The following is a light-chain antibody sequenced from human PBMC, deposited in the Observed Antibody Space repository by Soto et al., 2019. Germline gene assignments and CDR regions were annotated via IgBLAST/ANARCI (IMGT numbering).Light chain of an antibody. Sequence: EIVMTQSPATLSVSPGERATLSCRASQSVSSNLAWYQQKPGQAPRLLIYGASTRATGIPARFSGSGSGTEFTLTISSLQSEDFATYYCKNYNSAPWTFGQGTKVEIK. CDR1: QSVSSN. J-gene: IGKJ1*01. CDR2: GAS. CDR3: KNYNSAPWT. V-gene: IGKV3-15*01.